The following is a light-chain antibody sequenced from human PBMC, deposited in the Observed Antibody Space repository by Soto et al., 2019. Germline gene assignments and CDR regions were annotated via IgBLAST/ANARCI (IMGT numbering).Light chain of an antibody. CDR2: DAS. Sequence: EIVLTQSPDTLSLSPGERATLSCRASQSLSTNYLAWYQQKPGQAPRLLIYDASSRATGIPDRFSGSGSGTDFTLTTSRLEPEDVALYYCQQYDTTPPGTFGQGTRVE. CDR1: QSLSTNY. J-gene: IGKJ1*01. CDR3: QQYDTTPPGT. V-gene: IGKV3-20*01.